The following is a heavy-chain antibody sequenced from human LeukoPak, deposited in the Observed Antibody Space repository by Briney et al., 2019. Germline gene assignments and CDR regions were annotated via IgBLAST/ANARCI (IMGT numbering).Heavy chain of an antibody. V-gene: IGHV3-30*03. CDR3: ASIPIHSGSYY. CDR1: GFTFSSYG. CDR2: ISYDGSNK. D-gene: IGHD1-26*01. J-gene: IGHJ4*02. Sequence: GRSLRLSCAASGFTFSSYGMHWVRQAPGKGLEWVAVISYDGSNKYYAGSVKGRFTISRDNSKNTLYLQMNSLRAEDTAVYYCASIPIHSGSYYVGQGTLVTVSS.